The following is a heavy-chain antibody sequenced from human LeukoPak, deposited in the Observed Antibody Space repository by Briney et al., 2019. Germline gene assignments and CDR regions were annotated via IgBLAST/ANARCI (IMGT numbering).Heavy chain of an antibody. CDR2: IYTSGST. CDR1: GGSISSGSYY. D-gene: IGHD6-13*01. Sequence: SQTLSLICAVSGGSISSGSYYWSWIRQPAGEGLEWIGRIYTSGSTNYNPSLKSRVTISVDTSKNQFSLKLSSVTAADTAVYYCARDKGQQLGSAFDYWGQGTLVTVSS. V-gene: IGHV4-61*02. CDR3: ARDKGQQLGSAFDY. J-gene: IGHJ4*02.